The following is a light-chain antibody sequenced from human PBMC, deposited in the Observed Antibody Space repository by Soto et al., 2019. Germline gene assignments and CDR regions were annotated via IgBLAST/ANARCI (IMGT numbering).Light chain of an antibody. V-gene: IGLV2-8*01. CDR2: EVN. Sequence: QSALTQPPSASGSPGQSVTISCTGTSSDVGGYNYVSWYQQYPGKAPKLMIYEVNKRPSGVPDRFSGSKSGNTASLTVSGLQAEDEADYYGSSYGCRYNYVFGTGTKLTVL. CDR3: SSYGCRYNYV. CDR1: SSDVGGYNY. J-gene: IGLJ1*01.